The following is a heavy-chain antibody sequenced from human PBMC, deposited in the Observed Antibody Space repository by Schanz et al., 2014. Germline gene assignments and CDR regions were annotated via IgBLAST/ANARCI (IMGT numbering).Heavy chain of an antibody. V-gene: IGHV3-48*04. CDR1: GITFSSHS. CDR3: VSQTGSPNY. Sequence: PGGSLRLSCAASGITFSSHSFNWVRQAPGKGLEWISYITYNGGTIYYADSVKGRFTISRDDAKKSMYLQMNNLRAEDTAVYFCVSQTGSPNYWGQGTLVTVSS. D-gene: IGHD6-13*01. CDR2: ITYNGGTI. J-gene: IGHJ4*02.